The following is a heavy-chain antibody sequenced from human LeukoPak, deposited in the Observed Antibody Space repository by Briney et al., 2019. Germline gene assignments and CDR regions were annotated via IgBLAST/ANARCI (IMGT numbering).Heavy chain of an antibody. V-gene: IGHV4-39*01. CDR1: GGSISSSSYY. D-gene: IGHD6-13*01. CDR3: ARLRNNIAAAGTGFDY. Sequence: SETLSLTCTVSGGSISSSSYYWGWIRQPPGEGLEWIGSIYYSGSTYYNPSLKSRVTISVDTSKNQFSLKLSSVTAADTAVYYCARLRNNIAAAGTGFDYWGQGTLVTVSS. J-gene: IGHJ4*02. CDR2: IYYSGST.